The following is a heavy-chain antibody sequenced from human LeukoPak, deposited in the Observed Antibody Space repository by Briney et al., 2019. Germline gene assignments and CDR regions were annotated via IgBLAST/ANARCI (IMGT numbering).Heavy chain of an antibody. J-gene: IGHJ4*02. CDR3: AKDGDYTLGFDY. CDR2: ILSDGSKE. V-gene: IGHV3-33*06. D-gene: IGHD4-11*01. Sequence: GGSLRLSCAASGFTFSSYGMHWVRQAPGKGLEWAAVILSDGSKEFYTDSVKGRFTISRDNSKNTLYLQMNSLRAEDTAVYYCAKDGDYTLGFDYWGQGTLVTVSS. CDR1: GFTFSSYG.